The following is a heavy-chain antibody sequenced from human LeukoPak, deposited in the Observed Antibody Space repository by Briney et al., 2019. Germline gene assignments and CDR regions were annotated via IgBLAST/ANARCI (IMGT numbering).Heavy chain of an antibody. D-gene: IGHD3-16*01. CDR1: GGTFSSYA. Sequence: ASVKVSCKASGGTFSSYAISWVRQAPGQGLEWMGWISAYNGNANYAQKLQGRVTMATDTSTSTAYMELRSLRSDDTAVYYCARVEFGGNWFDPWGQGTLVTVSS. V-gene: IGHV1-18*01. J-gene: IGHJ5*02. CDR2: ISAYNGNA. CDR3: ARVEFGGNWFDP.